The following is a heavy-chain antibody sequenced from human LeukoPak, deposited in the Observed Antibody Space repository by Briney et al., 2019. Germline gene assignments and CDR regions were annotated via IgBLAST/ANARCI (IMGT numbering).Heavy chain of an antibody. Sequence: SETLSLTCTVSGGSISSSNYYWGWIRQPPGKGLEWIASINYSGSTYYNPSLKSRVTISLDTSKNLFSLKLSSVTAADTAVYYCARRPTYYDFWSGYYGEGPGWFDPWGQGTLVTVSS. CDR3: ARRPTYYDFWSGYYGEGPGWFDP. CDR1: GGSISSSNYY. J-gene: IGHJ5*02. V-gene: IGHV4-39*07. D-gene: IGHD3-3*01. CDR2: INYSGST.